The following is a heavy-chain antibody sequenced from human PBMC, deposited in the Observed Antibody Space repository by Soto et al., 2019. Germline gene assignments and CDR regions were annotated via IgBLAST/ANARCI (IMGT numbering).Heavy chain of an antibody. CDR2: ISGSGRST. CDR1: GFTFSSHA. J-gene: IGHJ4*02. CDR3: AKDQGVTGAYSYGYDY. V-gene: IGHV3-23*01. Sequence: GGSLRLSCAASGFTFSSHAMSWVRQAPAKGLEWVSAISGSGRSTYYADSVKGRLTISRDNSKNTVYLQMNSLRAEDTAVYYCAKDQGVTGAYSYGYDYWGLGTLVTVSS. D-gene: IGHD5-18*01.